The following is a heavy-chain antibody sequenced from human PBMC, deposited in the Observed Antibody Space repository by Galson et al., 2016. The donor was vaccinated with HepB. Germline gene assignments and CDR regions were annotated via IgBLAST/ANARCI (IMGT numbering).Heavy chain of an antibody. V-gene: IGHV1-2*02. Sequence: SVKVSCKASGYSLSDYNLHWVRQAPGQGLEWMGWINPDTGASNCTQRFQGRVFMASDTSISTAYLGLRSLRSGDTATYYCAREGDIVVPVSADDAFDLWGRGTMVTV. D-gene: IGHD2-15*01. CDR1: GYSLSDYN. J-gene: IGHJ3*01. CDR3: AREGDIVVPVSADDAFDL. CDR2: INPDTGAS.